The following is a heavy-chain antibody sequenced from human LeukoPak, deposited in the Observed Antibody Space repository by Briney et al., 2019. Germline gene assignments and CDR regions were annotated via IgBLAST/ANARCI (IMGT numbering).Heavy chain of an antibody. CDR1: GFTFSSYW. V-gene: IGHV3-74*01. J-gene: IGHJ6*02. CDR3: ARSYGMDV. CDR2: IKSDGSST. Sequence: GGSLRLSCAASGFTFSSYWMHWVRQAPGKGLVWVSRIKSDGSSTSYVDSVKGRFTISRDDAKNTLYLQMNSLRAEDTAVYYCARSYGMDVWGQGTTVTVS.